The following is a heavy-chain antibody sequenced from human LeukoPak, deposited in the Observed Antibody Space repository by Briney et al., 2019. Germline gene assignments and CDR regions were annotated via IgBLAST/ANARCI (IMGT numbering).Heavy chain of an antibody. CDR2: ISYDGSYK. J-gene: IGHJ4*02. Sequence: GGGLQLFFSAAGLHFSSYGMEWGRRAPGKGGGWGGVISYDGSYKYYTHSVKGRFIISRDNSKNTLYLQMNSLRAEDTAVYYCAKGSGYSYGPWDYWGQGTLVTVSS. CDR1: GLHFSSYG. V-gene: IGHV3-30*18. D-gene: IGHD5-18*01. CDR3: AKGSGYSYGPWDY.